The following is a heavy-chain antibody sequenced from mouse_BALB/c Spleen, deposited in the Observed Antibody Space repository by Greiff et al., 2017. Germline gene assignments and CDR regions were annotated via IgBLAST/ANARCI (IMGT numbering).Heavy chain of an antibody. CDR3: ARDLYYGYDWFAY. J-gene: IGHJ3*01. CDR2: ISDGGSYT. Sequence: DVKLVESGGGLVKPGGSLKLSCAASGFTFSDYYMYWVRQTPEKRLEWVATISDGGSYTYYPDSVKGRFTISRDNAKNNLYLQMSSLKSEDTAMYYCARDLYYGYDWFAYWGQGTLVTVSA. CDR1: GFTFSDYY. V-gene: IGHV5-4*02. D-gene: IGHD2-2*01.